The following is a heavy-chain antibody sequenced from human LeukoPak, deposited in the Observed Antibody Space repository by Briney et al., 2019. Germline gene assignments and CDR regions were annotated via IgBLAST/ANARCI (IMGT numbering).Heavy chain of an antibody. CDR3: VHPSSGWTSFDY. V-gene: IGHV3-23*01. D-gene: IGHD6-19*01. CDR2: ISSSGGTT. J-gene: IGHJ4*02. Sequence: PGGSLRLSCAASGFTFRSYAMNWVRQAPGKGLEWVSGISSSGGTTYYADSVRGRFTISRDNSKNTVYLQMRSLRAEDTAVYYCVHPSSGWTSFDYWGQGTLVTVSS. CDR1: GFTFRSYA.